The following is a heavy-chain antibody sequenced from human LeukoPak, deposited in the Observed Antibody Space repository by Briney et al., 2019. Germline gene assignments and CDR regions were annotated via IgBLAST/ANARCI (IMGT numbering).Heavy chain of an antibody. V-gene: IGHV3-23*01. CDR2: IIGSGGGT. Sequence: KSGGSLRLSCAASGFTFSNYAMTWVRQAPGKGLECVSAIIGSGGGTKYADSVKGRFTISRDNSKNTLYLQTNSLRAEDTAVYYCAKVQAASSGWYFDYWGQGTLVTVSS. CDR3: AKVQAASSGWYFDY. CDR1: GFTFSNYA. D-gene: IGHD6-19*01. J-gene: IGHJ4*02.